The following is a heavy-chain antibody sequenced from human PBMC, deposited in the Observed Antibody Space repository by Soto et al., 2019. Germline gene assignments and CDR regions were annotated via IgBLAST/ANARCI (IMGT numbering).Heavy chain of an antibody. CDR3: ARVPTRDIVVVPAAMGYDY. Sequence: PSETLSLTCAVYGGSFSGYYWSWIRQPPGKGLEWIGEINHSGSTNYNPSLKSRVTISVDTSKNQFSLKLSSVTAADTAVYYCARVPTRDIVVVPAAMGYDYWGQGTLVTVSS. CDR1: GGSFSGYY. V-gene: IGHV4-34*01. J-gene: IGHJ4*02. CDR2: INHSGST. D-gene: IGHD2-2*01.